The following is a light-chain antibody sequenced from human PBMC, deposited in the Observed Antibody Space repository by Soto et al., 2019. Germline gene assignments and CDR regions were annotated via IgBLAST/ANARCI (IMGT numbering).Light chain of an antibody. J-gene: IGKJ3*01. CDR3: QQSYSTLT. CDR1: QSISSY. CDR2: AAS. V-gene: IGKV1-39*01. Sequence: DIQMTQSPSSLSASVGGRVIITCRVSQSISSYLNWYQQKPGKAPKLLIYAASILQSGVPSRFSGSGSGTDFTLTISSLQPEDFATYYCQQSYSTLTFGPGTKVDIK.